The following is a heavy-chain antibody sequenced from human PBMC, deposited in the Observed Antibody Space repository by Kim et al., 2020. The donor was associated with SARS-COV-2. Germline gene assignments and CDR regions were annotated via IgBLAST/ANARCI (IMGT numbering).Heavy chain of an antibody. J-gene: IGHJ6*02. V-gene: IGHV3-7*01. D-gene: IGHD5-12*01. CDR1: GFTFSSYW. CDR2: IKQDGRAK. CDR3: ARDLFSGYDRSHSYYYYYGVAA. Sequence: GGSLRLSCAASGFTFSSYWMNWVRQAPGKGLEWVANIKQDGRAKYYVDSVKGRFTISRDNAKNSLYLQMNSLRAEDTAVYYWARDLFSGYDRSHSYYYYYGVAACGQGTTVTVSS.